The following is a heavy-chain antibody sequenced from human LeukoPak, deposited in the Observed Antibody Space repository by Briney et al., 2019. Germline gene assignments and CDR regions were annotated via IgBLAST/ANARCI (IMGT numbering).Heavy chain of an antibody. V-gene: IGHV4-39*01. D-gene: IGHD3-22*01. CDR2: IYYSGST. CDR1: GGSISSSSYY. J-gene: IGHJ4*02. CDR3: AGPLLTYYSDSSAYS. Sequence: PSETLSLTCTVSGGSISSSSYYWGWIRQPPGKGLEWIGIIYYSGSTPYNPSLKSQVTISIDTSKNQFSLKLSSVTAADTAVYYCAGPLLTYYSDSSAYSWGQGTLVTVSS.